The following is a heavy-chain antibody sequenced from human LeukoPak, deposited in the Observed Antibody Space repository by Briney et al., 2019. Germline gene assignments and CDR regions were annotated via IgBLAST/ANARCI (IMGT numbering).Heavy chain of an antibody. CDR3: ARGAGEDAFDI. CDR2: INHSGST. V-gene: IGHV4-34*01. J-gene: IGHJ3*02. D-gene: IGHD3-10*01. Sequence: SETLSLTCAAYGGSFSGYYWSWIRQPPGKGLEWIGEINHSGSTNYNPSLKSRVTISVDTSKNQFSLKLSSVTAADTAVYYCARGAGEDAFDIWGQGTMVTVSS. CDR1: GGSFSGYY.